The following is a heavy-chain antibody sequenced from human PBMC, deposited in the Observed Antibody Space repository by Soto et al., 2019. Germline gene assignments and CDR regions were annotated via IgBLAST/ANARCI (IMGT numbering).Heavy chain of an antibody. CDR3: ARSGIRGSDS. D-gene: IGHD3-10*01. J-gene: IGHJ4*02. CDR2: IDEYGNTI. CDR1: GFTFSSYW. Sequence: PGGSLRLSCATSGFTFSSYWMHWVRQVPGKGLLWVSRIDEYGNTINYADSVRGRFTISRDNARNTLYLEMNSLRAEDTALYYCARSGIRGSDSWGQGTLVTVSS. V-gene: IGHV3-74*01.